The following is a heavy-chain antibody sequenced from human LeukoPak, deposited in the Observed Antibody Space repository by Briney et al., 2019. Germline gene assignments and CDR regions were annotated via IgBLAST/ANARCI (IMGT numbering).Heavy chain of an antibody. Sequence: TSETLSLTCAVYGGSFSGYYWSWIRQPPGKGLEWIGEINHSGSTNYNPSLKSRVTISVDTSKNQFPLKLSSVTAADTAVYYCARGGFLGYCSSTSCYMNAFDIWGQGTMVTVSS. D-gene: IGHD2-2*02. CDR1: GGSFSGYY. V-gene: IGHV4-34*01. CDR2: INHSGST. J-gene: IGHJ3*02. CDR3: ARGGFLGYCSSTSCYMNAFDI.